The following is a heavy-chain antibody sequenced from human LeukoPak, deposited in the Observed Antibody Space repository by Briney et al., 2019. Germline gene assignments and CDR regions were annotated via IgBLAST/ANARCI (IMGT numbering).Heavy chain of an antibody. Sequence: GESLRLSCAASGFTFSSYSINWVRQAPGKGLDWVSSISSSSSYIYYAASVKGRFTISRNNAKKSLYLQMNSLRAEDTAVYYCARELRVDMVATTLDYWGQGTLVTVSS. J-gene: IGHJ4*02. CDR3: ARELRVDMVATTLDY. CDR2: ISSSSSYI. V-gene: IGHV3-21*01. CDR1: GFTFSSYS. D-gene: IGHD5-12*01.